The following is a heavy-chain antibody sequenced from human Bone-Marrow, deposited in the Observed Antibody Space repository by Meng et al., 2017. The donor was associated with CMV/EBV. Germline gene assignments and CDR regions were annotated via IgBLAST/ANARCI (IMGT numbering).Heavy chain of an antibody. CDR3: ARVEVTGTTSQTDDAFDI. V-gene: IGHV3-7*01. Sequence: GGSLRLSCAASGFTFSSYWMSWVRQAPGKGLEWVANIKQDGSEKYYVDSVKGRFTISRDNAKNSLYLQMNSLRAEDTAVYYCARVEVTGTTSQTDDAFDIWGQGTTVTVSS. CDR1: GFTFSSYW. J-gene: IGHJ3*02. D-gene: IGHD1-20*01. CDR2: IKQDGSEK.